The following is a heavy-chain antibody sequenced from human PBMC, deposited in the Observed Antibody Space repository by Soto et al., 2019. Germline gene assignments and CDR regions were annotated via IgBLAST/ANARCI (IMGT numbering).Heavy chain of an antibody. J-gene: IGHJ4*02. V-gene: IGHV4-30-4*01. D-gene: IGHD5-18*01. CDR2: IYYSGST. CDR3: ARDLRGYSYGYDY. Sequence: KASETLSLTCTVSGGSISSGDYYWSWIRQPPGKGLEWIGYIYYSGSTYYNPSLKSRVTISVDTSKNQFSLKLSSVTAADTAVYYCARDLRGYSYGYDYWGQGTLVTVSS. CDR1: GGSISSGDYY.